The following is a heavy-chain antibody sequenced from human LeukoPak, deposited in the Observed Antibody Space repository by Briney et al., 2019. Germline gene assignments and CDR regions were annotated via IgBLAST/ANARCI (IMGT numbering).Heavy chain of an antibody. CDR1: GFTFSSYG. V-gene: IGHV3-23*01. D-gene: IGHD2-8*02. CDR3: AKQIKTGANCFDP. Sequence: GGSLRLSCAASGFTFSSYGMSWVRQAPGKGLEWVSAISGSGGSTYYADSVKGRFTISRDNAKNSLYLQMNSLRAGDTAVYYCAKQIKTGANCFDPWGQGTLVTVSS. CDR2: ISGSGGST. J-gene: IGHJ5*02.